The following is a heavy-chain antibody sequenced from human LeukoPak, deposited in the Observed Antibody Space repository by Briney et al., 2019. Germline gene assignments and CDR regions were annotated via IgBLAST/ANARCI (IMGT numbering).Heavy chain of an antibody. CDR3: ARGGKKTAMVTS. CDR2: IYSNGST. J-gene: IGHJ4*02. Sequence: PSETLSLTCTVSGGSISSGGYFWNWIRQLPGKGLEWIGYIYSNGSTYNPSLKSRVIISLDTSKNQFSLKLNSVTAADTAVYYCARGGKKTAMVTSWGQGTLVTVPS. V-gene: IGHV4-31*03. D-gene: IGHD5-18*01. CDR1: GGSISSGGYF.